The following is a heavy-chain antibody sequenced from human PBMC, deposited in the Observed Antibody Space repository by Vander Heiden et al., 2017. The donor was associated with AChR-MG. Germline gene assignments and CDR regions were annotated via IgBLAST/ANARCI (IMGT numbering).Heavy chain of an antibody. CDR1: GFTFGSDA. J-gene: IGHJ4*02. D-gene: IGHD4-17*01. CDR3: AKTPPYYYGDYFDY. V-gene: IGHV3-23*01. Sequence: EVQLLESGGGLVQPGGSLRLSRAASGFTFGSDAMGWVRQAPGKGLGWGSAISGSGGSTYYADSVKGRFTISRDNSKNTLYLQMNSLRAEDTAVYYCAKTPPYYYGDYFDYWGQGTLVTVSS. CDR2: ISGSGGST.